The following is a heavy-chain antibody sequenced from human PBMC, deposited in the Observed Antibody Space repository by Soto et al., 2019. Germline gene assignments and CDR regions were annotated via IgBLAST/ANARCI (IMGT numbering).Heavy chain of an antibody. V-gene: IGHV4-31*03. Sequence: GQLQESGPGLVKPSQTLSLTCTVSGGSISSGGYYWSWIRQHPGKVLEWIGYIYYSGSTYYNPALKSRVTISVDTSKNQFSLKLSSVTAADTDVYYCARAAGDYGDPNWLDPWGQGTLVTVAS. J-gene: IGHJ5*02. CDR2: IYYSGST. CDR3: ARAAGDYGDPNWLDP. CDR1: GGSISSGGYY. D-gene: IGHD4-17*01.